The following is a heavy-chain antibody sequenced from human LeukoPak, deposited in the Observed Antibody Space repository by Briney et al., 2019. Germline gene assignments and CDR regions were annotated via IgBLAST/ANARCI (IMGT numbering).Heavy chain of an antibody. CDR3: AREAYSSSWYYFDY. Sequence: GGSLVLSCTASGFPFQSYRMNWVRQAPGKGLELVANINADGSDKYFMDSVKGRFSISRDNAKNSLYLQMNSLRAEDTAVYYCAREAYSSSWYYFDYWGQGTLVTVSS. V-gene: IGHV3-7*01. J-gene: IGHJ4*02. CDR1: GFPFQSYR. D-gene: IGHD6-13*01. CDR2: INADGSDK.